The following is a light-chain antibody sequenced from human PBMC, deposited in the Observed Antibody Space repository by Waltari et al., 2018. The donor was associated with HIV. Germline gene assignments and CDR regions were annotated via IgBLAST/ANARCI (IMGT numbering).Light chain of an antibody. V-gene: IGLV2-11*01. J-gene: IGLJ3*02. CDR3: CSYTGTYTLL. Sequence: QSALTQPRSVSGSPGQSVTISCTGTSSDVGDYNYVSWYQQHPGKAPKVMIYDVTTRPAGVPDRFSGSKSGNTASLTISGLQAEDEADYYCCSYTGTYTLLFGGGTKLTVL. CDR1: SSDVGDYNY. CDR2: DVT.